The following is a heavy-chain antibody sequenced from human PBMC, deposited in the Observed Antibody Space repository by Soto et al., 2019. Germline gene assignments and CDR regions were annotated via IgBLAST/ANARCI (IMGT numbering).Heavy chain of an antibody. CDR1: GGSFSGYY. CDR3: ARAPMKWLRFGYYYYYGMDV. CDR2: INHSGST. J-gene: IGHJ6*02. D-gene: IGHD5-12*01. Sequence: QVQLQQWGAGLLKPSETLSLTCAVYGGSFSGYYWSWIRQPPGKGLEWIGEINHSGSTNYNPSLKSRVTISVDTSKNQFSLRLSSVTAANTAVYYCARAPMKWLRFGYYYYYGMDVWGQGTTVTVSS. V-gene: IGHV4-34*01.